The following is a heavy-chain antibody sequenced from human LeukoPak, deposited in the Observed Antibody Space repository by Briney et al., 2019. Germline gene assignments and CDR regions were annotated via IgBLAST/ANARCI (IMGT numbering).Heavy chain of an antibody. V-gene: IGHV3-21*01. CDR3: ARLTWSTTDY. CDR1: GFTFSSYS. J-gene: IGHJ4*02. Sequence: GGSLRLSCAASGFTFSSYSMNWVRQAPGKGLEWVSSISSSSSYIYYADSVKGRFTISRDNGKNSLYLQMNSLRAEDTAVYYCARLTWSTTDYWGQGTLVTVSS. CDR2: ISSSSSYI. D-gene: IGHD3-3*01.